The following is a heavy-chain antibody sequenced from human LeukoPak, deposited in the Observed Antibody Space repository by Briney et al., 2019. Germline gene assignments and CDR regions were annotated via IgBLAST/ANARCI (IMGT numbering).Heavy chain of an antibody. V-gene: IGHV3-7*01. D-gene: IGHD3-22*01. Sequence: PGGSLRLSCAASGFTFSSYWMSWVRQAPGKGLEWVANIKQDGSEKYYVDSVKGRFTISRDNAKNSLYLQMNSLRAEDTAVYYCVRDENYDSSGSLFDYWGQGTLVTVSS. CDR2: IKQDGSEK. J-gene: IGHJ4*02. CDR3: VRDENYDSSGSLFDY. CDR1: GFTFSSYW.